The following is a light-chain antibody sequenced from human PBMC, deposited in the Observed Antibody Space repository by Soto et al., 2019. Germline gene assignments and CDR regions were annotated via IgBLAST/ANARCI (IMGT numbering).Light chain of an antibody. Sequence: QSVLTQPPSVSGAPGQRVTISCTGSSSNIGSLYDVHWYQHLPGTAPKLHIYDNTNRPSGVPDRCSGSKSGTSASLASTGLQAEVEADYYCQSYDSSLSGSVFGGGTKLTVL. CDR1: SSNIGSLYD. J-gene: IGLJ2*01. CDR3: QSYDSSLSGSV. CDR2: DNT. V-gene: IGLV1-40*01.